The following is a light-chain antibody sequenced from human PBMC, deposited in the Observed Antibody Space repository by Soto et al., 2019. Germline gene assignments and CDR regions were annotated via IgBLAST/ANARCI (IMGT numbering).Light chain of an antibody. V-gene: IGKV1-5*03. J-gene: IGKJ1*01. Sequence: DIQMTQSPSTLSGSVGDRVTITCRASQTISSWLAWYQQKPGKAPKLLIYKASTLKSGVPSRFSGSGSGTEFTLTISSLQPDDFATYYCLQYGSFTWTFGQGTKV. CDR2: KAS. CDR3: LQYGSFTWT. CDR1: QTISSW.